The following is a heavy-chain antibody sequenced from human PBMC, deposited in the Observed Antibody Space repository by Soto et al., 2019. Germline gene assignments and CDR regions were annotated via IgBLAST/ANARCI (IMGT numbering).Heavy chain of an antibody. J-gene: IGHJ6*02. V-gene: IGHV3-33*01. Sequence: QVQLVESGGGVVQPGRSLRLSCAASGFTFSNYGMHWVRQAPGKGLEWVAVILNDGSNRYHADSVKDRFTISRDNSKNTLYLQMNGLRAEDTAVYYCARDDGYWGNGMDVWGHGTTVTVS. CDR1: GFTFSNYG. D-gene: IGHD3-16*01. CDR2: ILNDGSNR. CDR3: ARDDGYWGNGMDV.